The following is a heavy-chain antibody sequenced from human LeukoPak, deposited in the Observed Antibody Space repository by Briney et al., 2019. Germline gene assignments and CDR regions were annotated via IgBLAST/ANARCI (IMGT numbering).Heavy chain of an antibody. Sequence: SETLSLTCTVSGGPISSYYWSWIRQPPGKGLEWVAYIYYSGTTKYNPSLKSRITISVDTSKNQFSLKLSSVTAADTAVYYCARGPSPFDYWGQGTLVTVSS. J-gene: IGHJ4*02. CDR2: IYYSGTT. CDR3: ARGPSPFDY. CDR1: GGPISSYY. V-gene: IGHV4-59*01.